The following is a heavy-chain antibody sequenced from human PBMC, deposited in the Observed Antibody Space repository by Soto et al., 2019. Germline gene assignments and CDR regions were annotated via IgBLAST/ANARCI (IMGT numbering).Heavy chain of an antibody. CDR3: ARTVRIAAAGATPNYYYGMDV. D-gene: IGHD6-13*01. CDR1: GFTFSSYS. V-gene: IGHV3-21*01. J-gene: IGHJ6*02. Sequence: PGGSLRLSCAASGFTFSSYSMNWVRQAPGKGLEWVSSISSSSSYIYYADSVKGRFTISRDNAKNSLYLQMNSLRAEDTAVYYCARTVRIAAAGATPNYYYGMDVWGQGTTVTVSS. CDR2: ISSSSSYI.